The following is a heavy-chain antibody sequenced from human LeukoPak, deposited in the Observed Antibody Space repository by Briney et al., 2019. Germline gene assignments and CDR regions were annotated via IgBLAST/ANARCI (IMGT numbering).Heavy chain of an antibody. J-gene: IGHJ4*02. CDR3: ASSGSYRFDY. D-gene: IGHD1-26*01. CDR2: ITASGTAM. V-gene: IGHV3-48*02. Sequence: GGSLRLSCAASGFTFSSYSMNWVRQAPGEGLEWVSHITASGTAMFYADSVKGRFTISRDNAKNSLYLQMNSLRDDDTAVYYCASSGSYRFDYWGQGTLVTVSS. CDR1: GFTFSSYS.